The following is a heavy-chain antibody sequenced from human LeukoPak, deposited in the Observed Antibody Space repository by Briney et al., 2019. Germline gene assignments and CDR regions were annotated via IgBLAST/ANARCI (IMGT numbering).Heavy chain of an antibody. D-gene: IGHD3-22*01. Sequence: GGSLRLSCAASGFIFNNYGLVWVRQAPGKGLEWVSAISNDGGGTTYADFVKGRFSVSRDNSKNTLFLQMNSLRAEDTALYYRAKGSSVYFFALWGKGTLVTVSS. CDR2: ISNDGGGT. J-gene: IGHJ4*02. CDR1: GFIFNNYG. CDR3: AKGSSVYFFAL. V-gene: IGHV3-23*01.